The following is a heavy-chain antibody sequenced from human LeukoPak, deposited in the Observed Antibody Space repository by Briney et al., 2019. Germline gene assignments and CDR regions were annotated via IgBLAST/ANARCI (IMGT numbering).Heavy chain of an antibody. CDR2: ISYDGNNK. V-gene: IGHV3-30*18. D-gene: IGHD3-10*01. CDR1: GFTFSSFG. J-gene: IGHJ4*02. CDR3: AKDLGSGSFHLNAFDS. Sequence: GRSLRLSCAASGFTFSSFGMHWVRQAPGKGLEWVALISYDGNNKYYPDSVKGRFTISRDNSKNTLYLQMNSLRADDTAVYYSAKDLGSGSFHLNAFDSWGQGTLVTVSS.